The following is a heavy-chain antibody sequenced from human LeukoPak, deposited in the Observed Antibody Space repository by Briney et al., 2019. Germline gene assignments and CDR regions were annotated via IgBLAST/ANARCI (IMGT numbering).Heavy chain of an antibody. CDR2: INPNSGGT. CDR1: RGTFSTYA. V-gene: IGHV1-2*02. CDR3: ATLLVGATDFDY. Sequence: ASVKVSCKASRGTFSTYAISWVRQAPGQGLEWMGWINPNSGGTNYAQKFQGRVTMTRDTSISTAYMGLSRLRSDDTAVYYCATLLVGATDFDYWGQGTLVTVSS. J-gene: IGHJ4*02. D-gene: IGHD1-26*01.